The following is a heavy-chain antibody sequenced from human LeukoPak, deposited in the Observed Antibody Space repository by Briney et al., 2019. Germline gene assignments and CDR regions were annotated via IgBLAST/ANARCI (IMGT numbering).Heavy chain of an antibody. J-gene: IGHJ4*02. D-gene: IGHD3/OR15-3a*01. CDR1: GFTFSSYG. CDR2: ISYDGSNK. CDR3: AKALAALDLFDY. Sequence: GGSLRLSCAASGFTFSSYGMHWVRQAPGKGLEWVAVISYDGSNKYYADSVKGRFTISRDNSKNTLYLQMNSLRAEDTAVYYCAKALAALDLFDYSGQGTLSPSPQ. V-gene: IGHV3-30*18.